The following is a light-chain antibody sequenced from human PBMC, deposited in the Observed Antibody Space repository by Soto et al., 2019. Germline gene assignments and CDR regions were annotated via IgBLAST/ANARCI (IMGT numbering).Light chain of an antibody. Sequence: QSVLTQPASVSGSPGQAITISCSGTSSDVGAFNYVSWYQQHPGKAPKLMIYDVSNRPSGVSNRFPGSKSGNTASLTISGLRAEDEAHYYCNSYTSNNTYVFGPGTKVIVL. V-gene: IGLV2-14*03. CDR1: SSDVGAFNY. CDR3: NSYTSNNTYV. CDR2: DVS. J-gene: IGLJ1*01.